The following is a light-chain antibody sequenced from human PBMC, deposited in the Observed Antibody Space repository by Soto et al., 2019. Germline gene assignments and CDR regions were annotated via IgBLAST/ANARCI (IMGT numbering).Light chain of an antibody. CDR3: QQYNNWLT. V-gene: IGKV3-15*01. CDR1: QSVSSN. Sequence: EIVMTQSPATLSVSPGERATLSCRASQSVSSNFAWYQQKPGQAPRLLINGASTRATGIPARFRGSGSGTEFTRTISSLQSEDFAVYYCQQYNNWLTFGGGTKVEIK. CDR2: GAS. J-gene: IGKJ4*01.